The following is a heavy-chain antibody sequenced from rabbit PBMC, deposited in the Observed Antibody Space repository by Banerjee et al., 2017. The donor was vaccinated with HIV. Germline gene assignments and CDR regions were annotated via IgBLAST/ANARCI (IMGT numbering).Heavy chain of an antibody. CDR3: ARGTAYAGLNSNL. CDR2: IDIGSYGRT. Sequence: QEQLEESGGDLVKPEGSLTLTCTASGFSFRSSYWICWVRQAPGKGLEWIGCIDIGSYGRTYYASWATGRFTISKTSSTRVTLQMTSLTGADTATYFCARGTAYAGLNSNLWGPGTLVTVS. V-gene: IGHV1S45*01. CDR1: GFSFRSSYW. D-gene: IGHD4-2*01. J-gene: IGHJ4*01.